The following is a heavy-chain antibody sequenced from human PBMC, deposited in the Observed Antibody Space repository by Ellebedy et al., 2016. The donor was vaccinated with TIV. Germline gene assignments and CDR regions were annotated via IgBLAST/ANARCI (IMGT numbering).Heavy chain of an antibody. V-gene: IGHV3-23*01. CDR3: ATDRGYFTFDY. CDR1: GFTFSSYA. D-gene: IGHD3-9*01. Sequence: GESLKISCGASGFTFSSYAMAWVRQSPGKGLECVSGLYGSGRGIFYSDSVKGRFSISRDNSKNMLYLEMNSLRVEDTATYYCATDRGYFTFDYWGQGSLITVSS. CDR2: LYGSGRGI. J-gene: IGHJ4*02.